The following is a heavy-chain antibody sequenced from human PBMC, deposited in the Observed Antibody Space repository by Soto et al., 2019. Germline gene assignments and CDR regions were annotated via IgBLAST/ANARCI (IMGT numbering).Heavy chain of an antibody. CDR1: GFTFSSYS. CDR3: ARQAYDSSGYYVDY. V-gene: IGHV3-21*01. Sequence: GGSLRLSCAASGFTFSSYSMNWVRQAPGKGLEWVPSISSSSSYIYYADSVKGRFTISRDNAKNSLYLQMNSLRAEDTAVYYCARQAYDSSGYYVDYWGQGTLVTVSS. CDR2: ISSSSSYI. J-gene: IGHJ4*02. D-gene: IGHD3-22*01.